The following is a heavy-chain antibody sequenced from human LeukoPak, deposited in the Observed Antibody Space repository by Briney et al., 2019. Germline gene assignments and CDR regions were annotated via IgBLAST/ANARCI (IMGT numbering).Heavy chain of an antibody. CDR3: VRGTGY. Sequence: GGSLRLSCSVSGFTFSTHVTHWGRQAPGKGLEYVSAISSNGDNTYYADSVKGRFTISRDNSKNTLYLQMSSLRADDTAVYYCVRGTGYWGQGTLVTVSS. V-gene: IGHV3-64D*06. CDR2: ISSNGDNT. J-gene: IGHJ4*02. CDR1: GFTFSTHV.